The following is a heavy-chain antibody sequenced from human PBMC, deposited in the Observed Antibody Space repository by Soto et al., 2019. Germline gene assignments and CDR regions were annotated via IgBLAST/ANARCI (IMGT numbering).Heavy chain of an antibody. CDR2: ISPNNGNT. CDR3: ERDWARFSTLVTGQGGY. J-gene: IGHJ4*02. D-gene: IGHD6-13*01. Sequence: QVQLVQSGAEVKKPGASVKVSCKASGYPFTNYGISWVRQAPGQGLEWMGWISPNNGNTNYVQKVQGRVTMTTDTSTSTAYRELRSLRSDDTAVYYCERDWARFSTLVTGQGGYWGQGTPVTVSS. V-gene: IGHV1-18*01. CDR1: GYPFTNYG.